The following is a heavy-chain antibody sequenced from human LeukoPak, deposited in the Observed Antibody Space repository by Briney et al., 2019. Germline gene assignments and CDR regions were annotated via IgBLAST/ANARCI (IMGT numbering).Heavy chain of an antibody. Sequence: SETLSLTCAVSGYSISSGYYWGWIRQPPGKGLEWIGSIYHSGSTYYNPSLKSRVTISVDTSKNQFSLKLSSVTAADTAVYYCAKDLGRHCSYTSCIGDYWGQGTLVTVSS. CDR3: AKDLGRHCSYTSCIGDY. J-gene: IGHJ4*02. CDR1: GYSISSGYY. V-gene: IGHV4-38-2*02. D-gene: IGHD2-2*01. CDR2: IYHSGST.